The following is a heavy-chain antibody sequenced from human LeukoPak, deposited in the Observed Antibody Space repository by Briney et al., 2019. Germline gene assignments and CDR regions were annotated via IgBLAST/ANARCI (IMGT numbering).Heavy chain of an antibody. J-gene: IGHJ4*02. V-gene: IGHV4-34*01. CDR2: INHSGST. D-gene: IGHD6-13*01. CDR3: AARALLGYSSRWYTPYYFDY. Sequence: PSETLSLTCAVYGGSFSGYYWSWIRQPPGKGLEWIGEINHSGSTNYNPSLKSRVTISVDTSKNQFSLKLSSVTAADTAVYYCAARALLGYSSRWYTPYYFDYWGQGTLVTVSS. CDR1: GGSFSGYY.